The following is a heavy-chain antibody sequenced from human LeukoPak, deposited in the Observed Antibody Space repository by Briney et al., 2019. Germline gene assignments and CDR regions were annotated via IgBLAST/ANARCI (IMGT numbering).Heavy chain of an antibody. CDR3: ARTSTVLKPFDY. Sequence: PGGSLILSCAASGFTVSSNYMSWVRQAPGKGLEWVSVFYSGGTTYYADSVKGRFTISRDSSKNTLYLQMNNLRADDTAMYFCARTSTVLKPFDYWGQGTLVTVSS. D-gene: IGHD4-17*01. J-gene: IGHJ4*02. V-gene: IGHV3-53*01. CDR1: GFTVSSNY. CDR2: FYSGGTT.